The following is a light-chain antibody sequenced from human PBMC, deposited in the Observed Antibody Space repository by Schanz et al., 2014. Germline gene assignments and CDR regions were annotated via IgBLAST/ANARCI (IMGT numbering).Light chain of an antibody. CDR1: SSDGSLFY. CDR3: SSYAGSSIWV. Sequence: QSALTQPASVSGSPGQSITISCTRASSDGSLFYASWYQQHPGKAPKLMIFDVSQRPSGVPDRFSASKSGNTASMTISGLQAEDEADYYCSSYAGSSIWVFGGGTKLTVL. CDR2: DVS. J-gene: IGLJ3*02. V-gene: IGLV2-14*01.